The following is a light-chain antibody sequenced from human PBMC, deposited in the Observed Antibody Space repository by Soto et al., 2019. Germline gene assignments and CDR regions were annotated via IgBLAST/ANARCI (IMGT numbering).Light chain of an antibody. J-gene: IGKJ1*01. CDR3: QQYGSSPWT. CDR1: QSVSSSY. Sequence: DIVLTQSPGTLSLSPGERATLSCRASQSVSSSYLAWYQQKPGQAPRLLIYGASSRATGIPDRFSGSGSGTDFTLTISRLEPEDFAVDYCQQYGSSPWTFG. CDR2: GAS. V-gene: IGKV3-20*01.